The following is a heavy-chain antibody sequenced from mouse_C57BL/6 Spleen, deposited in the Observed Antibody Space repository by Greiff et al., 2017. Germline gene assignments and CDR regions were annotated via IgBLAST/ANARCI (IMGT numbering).Heavy chain of an antibody. CDR2: IYPGGGYT. Sequence: VQLQQSGAELVRPGTSVKISCKASGYTFTNYRIGWAKQSTGHGLEWIGDIYPGGGYTNYNEKFKGKATLTADKSSSTAYMQFSSLTSEDTAIYYCARSSSGYNYFHDWGQGTTRTVSS. D-gene: IGHD3-2*02. V-gene: IGHV1-63*01. J-gene: IGHJ2*01. CDR1: GYTFTNYR. CDR3: ARSSSGYNYFHD.